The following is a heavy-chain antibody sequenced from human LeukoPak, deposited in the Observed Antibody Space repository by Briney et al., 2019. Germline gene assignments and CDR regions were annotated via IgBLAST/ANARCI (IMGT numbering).Heavy chain of an antibody. V-gene: IGHV3-30*18. CDR3: AKDRSMVRGVPPGGMDV. Sequence: PGRSPRLSCAASGFTFSSYGMHWVRQAPGKGLGRVAAISYDGSNKYYADSVKGRFTISRDNSKNTLYLQMNSLRAEDTAVYYCAKDRSMVRGVPPGGMDVWGKGTTVTVSS. CDR1: GFTFSSYG. J-gene: IGHJ6*04. CDR2: ISYDGSNK. D-gene: IGHD3-10*01.